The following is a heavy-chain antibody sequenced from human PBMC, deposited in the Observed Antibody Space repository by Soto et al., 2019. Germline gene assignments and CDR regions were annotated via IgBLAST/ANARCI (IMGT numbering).Heavy chain of an antibody. CDR1: GGIFNTYA. V-gene: IGHV1-69*01. D-gene: IGHD3-10*01. CDR2: IIPIFGTP. Sequence: QVQLVQSGPEVKEPGSSVKLTCKVSGGIFNTYAISWLRQAPGQGLERLGGIIPIFGTPNYAQRFQGRVTITADESTSTAYMELSRLRSDATAVSYCARDRDYYGSGNYYNRIDFWGQGTLVSVSS. J-gene: IGHJ4*02. CDR3: ARDRDYYGSGNYYNRIDF.